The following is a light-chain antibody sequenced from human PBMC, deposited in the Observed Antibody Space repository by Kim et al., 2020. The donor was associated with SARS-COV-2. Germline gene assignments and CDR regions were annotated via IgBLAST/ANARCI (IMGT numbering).Light chain of an antibody. CDR1: NIGSKS. V-gene: IGLV3-21*04. Sequence: APGKTVRITCGGNNIGSKSVPWYQQKPGQAPVLVIYYDSDRPSGIPERFSGSNSGNTATLTISRVEAGDEADYYCQVWDSSSDHVVFGGGTQLTVL. CDR2: YDS. CDR3: QVWDSSSDHVV. J-gene: IGLJ2*01.